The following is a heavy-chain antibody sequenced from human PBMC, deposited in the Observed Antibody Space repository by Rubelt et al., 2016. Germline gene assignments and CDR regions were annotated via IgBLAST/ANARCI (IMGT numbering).Heavy chain of an antibody. Sequence: QVQLVESGGGVVQPGGSLRLSCAASGFTFSSYGMHWVRPAPGKGLEWVAFIRYDGSNKYHADSVKGRFTISRDNSKNTRYLQMNSLRAEDTAVYYCAKGGNVVVTARLYYFDYWGQGTLVTVSS. CDR3: AKGGNVVVTARLYYFDY. V-gene: IGHV3-30*02. D-gene: IGHD2-21*02. CDR2: IRYDGSNK. CDR1: GFTFSSYG. J-gene: IGHJ4*02.